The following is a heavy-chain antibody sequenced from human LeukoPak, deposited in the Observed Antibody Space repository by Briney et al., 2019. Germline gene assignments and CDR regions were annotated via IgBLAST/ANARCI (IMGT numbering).Heavy chain of an antibody. D-gene: IGHD3-10*01. CDR3: ARDIGDYYGSESYWLL. CDR2: VNPHSGGT. V-gene: IGHV1-2*02. Sequence: ASVKVSCKASGYSFTIYYIHWVRQAPGQGLEWMGWVNPHSGGTKFAQKFQGRVTMTRDTSINTAYMEVSSLRSDDTAVYYCARDIGDYYGSESYWLLWGQGTLVTVAS. J-gene: IGHJ4*02. CDR1: GYSFTIYY.